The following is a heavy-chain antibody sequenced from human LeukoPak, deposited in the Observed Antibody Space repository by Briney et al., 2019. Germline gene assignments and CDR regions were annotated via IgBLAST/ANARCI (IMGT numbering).Heavy chain of an antibody. CDR3: ARGQYDSSGYYSDY. J-gene: IGHJ4*02. CDR1: GGSISSYY. Sequence: SETLSLTCTVSGGSISSYYWSWIRQPPGKGLEWIGYIYYSGSTNYNPSLKSRVTISVDTSKNQFSLKLSSVTAADTAVYYCARGQYDSSGYYSDYWGQGTLVTVSS. V-gene: IGHV4-59*01. D-gene: IGHD3-22*01. CDR2: IYYSGST.